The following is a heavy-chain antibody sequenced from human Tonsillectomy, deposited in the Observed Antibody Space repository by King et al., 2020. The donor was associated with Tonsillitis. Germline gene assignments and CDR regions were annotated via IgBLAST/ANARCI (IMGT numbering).Heavy chain of an antibody. CDR1: GGSINTGSYY. Sequence: QLQESGPGLVKHSQTLSLTCTVSGGSINTGSYYWSWIRQPAGKGLEWIGRIYSSGSTNYNPSLKSRVTMSVDTSKNQFSLRLGSATAADTAFYYCAREVTYYYGSGSYVDSWGQGTLVTVSS. J-gene: IGHJ4*02. D-gene: IGHD3-10*01. CDR3: AREVTYYYGSGSYVDS. V-gene: IGHV4-61*02. CDR2: IYSSGST.